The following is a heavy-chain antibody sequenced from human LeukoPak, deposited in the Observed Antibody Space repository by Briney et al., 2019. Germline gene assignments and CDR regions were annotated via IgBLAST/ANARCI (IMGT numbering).Heavy chain of an antibody. V-gene: IGHV3-21*01. Sequence: GGSLRLSCAASGFTFSSYSMNWVRQAPGKGLEWVSSISSSSSYIYYADSVKGRFTISRDNAKNSLYLQMNSLRAEDTAVYYCARGGKNIWFGDHTPYYYYMDVWGKGTTVTVSS. CDR2: ISSSSSYI. CDR3: ARGGKNIWFGDHTPYYYYMDV. J-gene: IGHJ6*03. D-gene: IGHD3-10*01. CDR1: GFTFSSYS.